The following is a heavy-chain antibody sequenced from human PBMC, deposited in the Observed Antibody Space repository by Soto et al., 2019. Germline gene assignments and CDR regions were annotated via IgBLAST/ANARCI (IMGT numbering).Heavy chain of an antibody. D-gene: IGHD1-1*01. CDR2: ISSNGGST. CDR1: GFTFSSYG. J-gene: IGHJ4*02. CDR3: VAHTGKYWNHFDY. V-gene: IGHV3-64D*06. Sequence: GGSLRLSCSPSGFTFSSYGMHWVRQAPGKGLEYVSGISSNGGSTYYADSVKGRFTISRDNSKNTLYLQMSSLRAEDTAVYYCVAHTGKYWNHFDYWGLGTLVTVSS.